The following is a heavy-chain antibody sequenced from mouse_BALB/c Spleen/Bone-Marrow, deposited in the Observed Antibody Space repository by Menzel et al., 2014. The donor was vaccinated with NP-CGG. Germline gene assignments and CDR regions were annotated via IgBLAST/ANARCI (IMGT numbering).Heavy chain of an antibody. CDR3: ARRGDSSGYPFAY. CDR1: GYTFTSYR. Sequence: QVQLQQPGAELAKPGASVKMSCKASGYTFTSYRMHWVKQRPGQGLEWIGYINPSTGYTEHNQRFKDKATLTADKSSSTAYMQLSSLTSEDSAVYYCARRGDSSGYPFAYWGQGTLVTVSA. J-gene: IGHJ3*01. D-gene: IGHD3-2*01. V-gene: IGHV1-4*01. CDR2: INPSTGYT.